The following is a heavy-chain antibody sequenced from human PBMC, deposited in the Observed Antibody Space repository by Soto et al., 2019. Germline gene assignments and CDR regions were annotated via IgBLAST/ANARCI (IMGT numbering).Heavy chain of an antibody. CDR2: INAGNGNT. CDR3: ARSKAVGKVGGMDV. J-gene: IGHJ6*02. D-gene: IGHD6-19*01. CDR1: GYTFTSYA. V-gene: IGHV1-3*01. Sequence: ASVKVSCKASGYTFTSYAMHWVRQAPGQRLEWMGWINAGNGNTKYSQKFQGRVTITRDTSASTAYMELSSLRSEDTAVYYCARSKAVGKVGGMDVWGQGTTVTVSS.